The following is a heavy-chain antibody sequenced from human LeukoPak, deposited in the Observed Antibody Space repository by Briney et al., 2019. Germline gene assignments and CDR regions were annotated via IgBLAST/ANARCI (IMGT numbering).Heavy chain of an antibody. Sequence: SETLSLTCAVSGGSISSSSYYWGWIRQPPGKGLEWIGSIYYSGSTYYNPSLKSRVTISVDTSKNQFSLKLSSVTAADTAVYYCARSQGDYYGSGSYFFDCWGQGTLVTVSS. CDR3: ARSQGDYYGSGSYFFDC. CDR1: GGSISSSSYY. CDR2: IYYSGST. J-gene: IGHJ4*02. D-gene: IGHD3-10*01. V-gene: IGHV4-39*01.